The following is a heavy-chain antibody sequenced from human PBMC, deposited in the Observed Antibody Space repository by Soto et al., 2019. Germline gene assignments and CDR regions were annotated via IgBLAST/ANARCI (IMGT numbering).Heavy chain of an antibody. CDR3: ARGAAAGGRWYNWFDP. D-gene: IGHD6-13*01. Sequence: QVQLVQSGAEVKKPGSSVKVSCRASGGTFNSYTLSWVRQAPGQGFEWLGRFIPVLGVTNYAQKFPGRVILAADKSTSTAYMELNNVTSEDTAVYYCARGAAAGGRWYNWFDPWGQGTLVTVSS. J-gene: IGHJ5*02. CDR1: GGTFNSYT. V-gene: IGHV1-69*02. CDR2: FIPVLGVT.